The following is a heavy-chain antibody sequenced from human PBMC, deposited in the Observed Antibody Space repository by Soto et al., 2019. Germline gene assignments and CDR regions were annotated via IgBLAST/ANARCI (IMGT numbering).Heavy chain of an antibody. CDR1: GGSFSGYY. V-gene: IGHV4-34*02. D-gene: IGHD2-15*01. Sequence: QVQLQQWGAGLLKPSETLSLTCAVYGGSFSGYYWSWIRQPPGKGLAWIGEINHGGSTNYNPSLKSGVTRAVDTSKNQFSLRLSSVTPADTAVYYCARVCSGGSCKFDIWGQGTLVTVSS. CDR3: ARVCSGGSCKFDI. J-gene: IGHJ4*02. CDR2: INHGGST.